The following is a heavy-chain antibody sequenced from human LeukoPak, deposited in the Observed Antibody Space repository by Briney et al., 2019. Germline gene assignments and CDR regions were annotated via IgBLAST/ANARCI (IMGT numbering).Heavy chain of an antibody. J-gene: IGHJ4*02. D-gene: IGHD3-22*01. V-gene: IGHV3-7*03. CDR1: GFTFSSYW. CDR3: AKDRPITMIVVVPKAFDY. CDR2: IKQDGSEK. Sequence: PGGSLRLSCAASGFTFSSYWMSWVRQAPGKGLEWVANIKQDGSEKYYVDSVKGRFTISRDNAKNSLYLQMNSLRAEDTAVYYCAKDRPITMIVVVPKAFDYRGQGTLVTVSS.